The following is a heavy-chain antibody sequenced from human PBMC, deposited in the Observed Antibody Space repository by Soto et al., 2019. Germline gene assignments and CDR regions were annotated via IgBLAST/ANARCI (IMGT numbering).Heavy chain of an antibody. CDR3: AREPPGFLGTEAYFDY. CDR1: GGSVSSGSYY. CDR2: XXXXXXX. J-gene: IGHJ4*02. V-gene: IGHV4-61*01. Sequence: SETLSLTCTVSGGSVSSGSYYWSWIRQPXXKGLEWXGXXXXXXXXXXXXSLKSRVPISVDTSKNQFSLKLSSVTAADTAVYYCAREPPGFLGTEAYFDYWGQGTLVTVSS. D-gene: IGHD1-1*01.